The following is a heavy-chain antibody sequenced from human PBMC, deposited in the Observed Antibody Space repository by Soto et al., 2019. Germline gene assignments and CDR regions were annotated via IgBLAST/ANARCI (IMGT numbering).Heavy chain of an antibody. V-gene: IGHV3-23*01. CDR2: ISGSGGRS. J-gene: IGHJ4*02. CDR3: AKAYFVWSSEQPYYFDY. Sequence: GGSLRLSCTASGFNFSNYAMTWVRQSTGKGLEWVSGISGSGGRSYYADSVKGRFTISRDNSKSTLYLQMNSLRAEDTAVYYCAKAYFVWSSEQPYYFDYWGQGTLVTVSS. CDR1: GFNFSNYA. D-gene: IGHD3-16*01.